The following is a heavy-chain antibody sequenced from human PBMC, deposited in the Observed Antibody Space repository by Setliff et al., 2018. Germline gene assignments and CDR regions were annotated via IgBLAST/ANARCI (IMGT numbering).Heavy chain of an antibody. D-gene: IGHD3-10*01. CDR3: ARHDARGYYYYMDV. Sequence: SETLSLTCTVSGGSISSSDFYWGWIRQPPGKGLEWIGSIYYSGSTYYNPSLKSPVTISIDTSKNQFSLKLSSVTAADTAIYYCARHDARGYYYYMDVWGEGTTVTVSS. CDR1: GGSISSSDFY. J-gene: IGHJ6*03. CDR2: IYYSGST. V-gene: IGHV4-39*01.